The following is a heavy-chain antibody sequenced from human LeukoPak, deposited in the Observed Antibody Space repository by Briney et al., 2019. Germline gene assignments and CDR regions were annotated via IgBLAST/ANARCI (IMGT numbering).Heavy chain of an antibody. Sequence: GGSLRLSCAASGFTFSSYAMSWVRQAPGKGLEWVSAISGSGGSTYYADSVKGRFTISRDNSKNTLYLQMNSLRAEDTAVYYCAKGGSSTSRYYYYMDVWGKGTTVTVSS. D-gene: IGHD2-2*01. V-gene: IGHV3-23*01. CDR1: GFTFSSYA. CDR3: AKGGSSTSRYYYYMDV. J-gene: IGHJ6*03. CDR2: ISGSGGST.